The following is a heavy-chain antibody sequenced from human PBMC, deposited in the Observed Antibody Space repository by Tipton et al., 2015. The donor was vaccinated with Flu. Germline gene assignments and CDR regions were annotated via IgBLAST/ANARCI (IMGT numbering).Heavy chain of an antibody. J-gene: IGHJ5*02. CDR2: INHSGST. CDR1: GGSFSGYY. D-gene: IGHD2-8*01. V-gene: IGHV4-34*01. CDR3: ARVGQYCTNGVCYFRGSVDP. Sequence: TLSLTCAVYGGSFSGYYWSWIRQPPGKGLEWIGEINHSGSTNYNPSLKSQFTISVDTSKNQLSMRLSSVTAADTAVYYCARVGQYCTNGVCYFRGSVDPWGQGTLVTVSS.